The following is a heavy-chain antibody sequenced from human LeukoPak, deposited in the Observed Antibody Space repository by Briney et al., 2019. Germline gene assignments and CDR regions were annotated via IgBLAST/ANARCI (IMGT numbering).Heavy chain of an antibody. J-gene: IGHJ4*02. CDR2: IVNRGST. D-gene: IGHD2/OR15-2a*01. V-gene: IGHV4-61*08. CDR3: ALLQAYRPLDY. CDR1: GASVSGNGYY. Sequence: SETLSLTCTVSGASVSGNGYYWNWIRQPPGKGLEWIGYIVNRGSTNYNPSLKSRVTISVDTSNNQFSLRLNSVTAADTAVYFCALLQAYRPLDYWGQGTLVTVSS.